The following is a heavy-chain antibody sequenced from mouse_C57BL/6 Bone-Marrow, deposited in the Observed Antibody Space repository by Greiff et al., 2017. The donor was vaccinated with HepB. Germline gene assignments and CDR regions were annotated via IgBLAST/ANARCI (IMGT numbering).Heavy chain of an antibody. Sequence: EVQLQQSGAELVRPGASVKLSCTASGFNIKDDYMHWVKQRPEQGLEWIGWIDPENGDTEYASKFQGKATITADTSSNTAYLQLSSLTSEDTAVYYYTTSPNLLLYAMDYWGPGTSVTVSS. CDR2: IDPENGDT. D-gene: IGHD1-1*01. CDR1: GFNIKDDY. J-gene: IGHJ4*01. CDR3: TTSPNLLLYAMDY. V-gene: IGHV14-4*01.